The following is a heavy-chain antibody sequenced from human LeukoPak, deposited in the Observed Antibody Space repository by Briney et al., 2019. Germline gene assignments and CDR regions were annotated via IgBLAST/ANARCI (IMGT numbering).Heavy chain of an antibody. CDR3: ARDQVGASPLGYYYYMDV. V-gene: IGHV1-2*02. CDR1: GYTFTGYY. Sequence: GASVKVSCKASGYTFTGYYMHWVRQAPGQGLEWMGWINPNSGGTNYAQKFQGRVTMTRDTSISTAYMELSRLRSDDTAVYYCARDQVGASPLGYYYYMDVWGKGTTVTVSS. CDR2: INPNSGGT. D-gene: IGHD1-26*01. J-gene: IGHJ6*03.